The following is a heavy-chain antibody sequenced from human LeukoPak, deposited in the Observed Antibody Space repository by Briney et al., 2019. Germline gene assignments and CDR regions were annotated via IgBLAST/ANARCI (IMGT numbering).Heavy chain of an antibody. CDR3: ATTVTTRYYFDY. V-gene: IGHV3-74*01. CDR1: GFTFSSYW. J-gene: IGHJ4*02. CDR2: INSDGSST. D-gene: IGHD4-17*01. Sequence: GGSLRLSCAASGFTFSSYWMHWVRQAPGKGLVWVSDINSDGSSTSYAGSVEGRFTISRDNAKNTLYLQMNSLRAEDTAVYYCATTVTTRYYFDYWGQGTLVTVSS.